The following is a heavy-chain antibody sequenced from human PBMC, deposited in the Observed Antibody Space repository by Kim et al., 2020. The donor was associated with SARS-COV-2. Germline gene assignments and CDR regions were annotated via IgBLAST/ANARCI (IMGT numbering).Heavy chain of an antibody. V-gene: IGHV5-51*01. D-gene: IGHD5-12*01. Sequence: SPPFQGQVTISADKSIRTASLQWSSLKASDTAMYYCARHSTSGYAYFFDYWGQGTLVTVSS. CDR3: ARHSTSGYAYFFDY. J-gene: IGHJ4*02.